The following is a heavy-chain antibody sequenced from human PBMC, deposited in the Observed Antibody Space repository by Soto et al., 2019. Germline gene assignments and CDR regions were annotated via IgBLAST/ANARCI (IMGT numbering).Heavy chain of an antibody. CDR1: GYTFTGYY. D-gene: IGHD2-15*01. CDR2: INPNSGGT. CDR3: ARDKVVAARGMDV. J-gene: IGHJ6*02. V-gene: IGHV1-2*02. Sequence: ASVKVSCKASGYTFTGYYMHWVRQAPGQGLEWMGWINPNSGGTNYAQKFQGRVTMTRDASISTAYMELSRLRSDDTAVYYCARDKVVAARGMDVWGQGTTVTVSS.